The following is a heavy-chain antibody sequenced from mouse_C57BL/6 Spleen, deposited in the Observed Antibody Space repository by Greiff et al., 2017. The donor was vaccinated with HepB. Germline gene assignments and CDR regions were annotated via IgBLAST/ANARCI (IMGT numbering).Heavy chain of an antibody. CDR2: ISDGGSYT. D-gene: IGHD4-1*01. V-gene: IGHV5-4*01. CDR1: GFTFSSYA. Sequence: EVQRVESGGGLVKPGGSLKLSCAASGFTFSSYAMSWVRQTPEKRLEWVATISDGGSYTYYQDNVKGRFTISRDNAKNKLYLQMSHLKSEDTARYYCAREGLGRAWYFDVWCTGTTVTVSS. J-gene: IGHJ1*03. CDR3: AREGLGRAWYFDV.